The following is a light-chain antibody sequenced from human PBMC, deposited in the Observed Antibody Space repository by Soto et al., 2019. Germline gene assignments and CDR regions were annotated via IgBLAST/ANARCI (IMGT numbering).Light chain of an antibody. J-gene: IGLJ2*01. V-gene: IGLV2-14*01. CDR1: SSDVGAYNY. CDR3: NSFTGSSIVV. CDR2: DVS. Sequence: QSALTQPASVSGSPGQSITISCTGTSSDVGAYNYVSWYQQHPGKAPKVMIYDVSNRPSGVSNRFSGSKSGNTASLTISGLQPEDEADYYCNSFTGSSIVVFGGGTKVTVL.